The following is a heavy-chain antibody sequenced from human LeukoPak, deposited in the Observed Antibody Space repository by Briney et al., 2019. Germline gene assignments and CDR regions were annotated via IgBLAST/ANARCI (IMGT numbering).Heavy chain of an antibody. CDR1: GFTFDTSG. V-gene: IGHV3-23*01. CDR3: AKDGIGCGGDCYSDY. Sequence: PGGSLRLSCAAPGFTFDTSGMSWVRRAPGKGLEWVSAISGNSANIYYADSVKGRFTISRDNSKSTLYLQMNSLRAEDTAVYYCAKDGIGCGGDCYSDYWGQGTLVTVSS. CDR2: ISGNSANI. D-gene: IGHD2-21*02. J-gene: IGHJ4*02.